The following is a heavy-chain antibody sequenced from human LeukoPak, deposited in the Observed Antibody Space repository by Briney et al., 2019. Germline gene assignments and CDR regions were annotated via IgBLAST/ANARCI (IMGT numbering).Heavy chain of an antibody. CDR2: INPSGSST. CDR3: ALPMGYYDSSGYRY. Sequence: GASVKVSCKASGYTFTSYYMHWVRQAPGQGLDWMGIINPSGSSTTYAQKLQGRVTMTTDTSTSTAYMELRSLRSDDTAVYYCALPMGYYDSSGYRYWGQGTLVTVSS. CDR1: GYTFTSYY. V-gene: IGHV1-46*01. D-gene: IGHD3-22*01. J-gene: IGHJ4*02.